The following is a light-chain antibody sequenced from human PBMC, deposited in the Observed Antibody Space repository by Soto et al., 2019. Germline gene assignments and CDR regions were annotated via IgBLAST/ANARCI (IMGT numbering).Light chain of an antibody. CDR3: QQYYNWPQT. V-gene: IGKV3-15*01. CDR1: QSVSSSY. Sequence: EIVLTHSPGTLSLSPWERAILSCRASQSVSSSYLAWYRQKPGQAPSLLFYGASTRATGIPARFSGSGSGTEFTLTISSLQSEDFAVYYCQQYYNWPQTFGQGTKVDIK. J-gene: IGKJ1*01. CDR2: GAS.